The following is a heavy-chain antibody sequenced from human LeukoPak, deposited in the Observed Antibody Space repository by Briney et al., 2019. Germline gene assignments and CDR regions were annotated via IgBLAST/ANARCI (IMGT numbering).Heavy chain of an antibody. CDR3: ARALPGGNFPGIDY. V-gene: IGHV4-59*01. Sequence: PSETLSLTCTVSGGSISSYYWSWIRQPPGKGLEWIGYIYYSGSTNYNPSLKSRATISVDTSKNQFSLKLCSVTAADTAVYYCARALPGGNFPGIDYWGQGTLVTVSS. D-gene: IGHD4-23*01. J-gene: IGHJ4*02. CDR2: IYYSGST. CDR1: GGSISSYY.